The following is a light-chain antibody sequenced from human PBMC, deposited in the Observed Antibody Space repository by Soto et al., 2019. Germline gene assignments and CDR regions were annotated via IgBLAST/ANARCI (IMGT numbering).Light chain of an antibody. J-gene: IGKJ2*01. Sequence: EIVMTQSPATLSVSPGERATLSCRASQSVSSNLAWYQQKPGQAPRLLIYGASTRATGIPARFSGSGSGTEFTLTISSLQSEDFAVYYCRQYNNWPPAYTFGQGTKLEIK. V-gene: IGKV3-15*01. CDR1: QSVSSN. CDR3: RQYNNWPPAYT. CDR2: GAS.